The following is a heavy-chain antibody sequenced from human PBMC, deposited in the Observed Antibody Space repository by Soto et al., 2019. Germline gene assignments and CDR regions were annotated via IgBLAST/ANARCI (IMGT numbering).Heavy chain of an antibody. D-gene: IGHD2-2*01. CDR1: GYAFTSYG. Sequence: QVQLVQSGTEVKKPGASVKVSCKASGYAFTSYGISWVRQAPGQGLEWMGWISAYRGDTNYAQKFQGRVTVTTDTSTNTAYMELRSLRSYDTAVYYCARDLRGYQLLSSPLDCWGQGTLVTVSS. V-gene: IGHV1-18*04. J-gene: IGHJ4*02. CDR3: ARDLRGYQLLSSPLDC. CDR2: ISAYRGDT.